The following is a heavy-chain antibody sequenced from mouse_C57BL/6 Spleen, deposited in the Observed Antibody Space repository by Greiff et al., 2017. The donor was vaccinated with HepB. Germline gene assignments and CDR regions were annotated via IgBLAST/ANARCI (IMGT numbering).Heavy chain of an antibody. D-gene: IGHD1-1*01. V-gene: IGHV3-6*01. CDR3: ARERYYYGSPFDY. Sequence: DVKLVESGPGLVKPSQSLSLTCSVTGYSITSGYYWNWIRQFPGNKLEWMGYISYDGSNNYNPSLKNRISITRDTSKNQFFLKLNSVTTEDTATYYCARERYYYGSPFDYWGQGTTLTVSS. J-gene: IGHJ2*01. CDR2: ISYDGSN. CDR1: GYSITSGYY.